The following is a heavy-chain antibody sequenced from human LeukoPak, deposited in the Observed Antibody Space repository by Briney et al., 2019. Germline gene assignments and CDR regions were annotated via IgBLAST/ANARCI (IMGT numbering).Heavy chain of an antibody. CDR1: GATISDYY. Sequence: SETLSLTCTVSGATISDYYWSWIRQPPGKGLEWIGFIYTSGSTNYNPSLKSRVTISVDTSKNQFTSKNQFSLKLSSVTAADTAVYYCARHYSGSYSPFDYWGQGTLVTVSS. CDR2: IYTSGST. D-gene: IGHD1-26*01. V-gene: IGHV4-4*09. J-gene: IGHJ4*02. CDR3: ARHYSGSYSPFDY.